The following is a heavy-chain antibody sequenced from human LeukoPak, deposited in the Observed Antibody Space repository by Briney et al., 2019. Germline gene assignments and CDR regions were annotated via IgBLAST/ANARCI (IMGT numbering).Heavy chain of an antibody. Sequence: PSETLSLTCTVSGGSISSYYWSWIRQPAGKGLEWIGRIYTSGSTNYNPSLKSRVTMSVDTSKDQFSLKLSSVTAADTAVYYCARDIPGCSSTSCYTLNWFDPWGQGTLVTVSS. V-gene: IGHV4-4*07. CDR1: GGSISSYY. J-gene: IGHJ5*02. CDR2: IYTSGST. CDR3: ARDIPGCSSTSCYTLNWFDP. D-gene: IGHD2-2*02.